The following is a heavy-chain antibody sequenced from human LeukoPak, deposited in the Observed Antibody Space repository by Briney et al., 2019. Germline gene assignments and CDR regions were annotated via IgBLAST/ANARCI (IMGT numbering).Heavy chain of an antibody. J-gene: IGHJ5*02. CDR2: ISGTGGTT. D-gene: IGHD6-19*01. CDR1: GFTFSSYA. Sequence: PGGSLRLSCAASGFTFSSYAMTWVRQAPGKGLEWVSAISGTGGTTYYADSVKGRFTISRDNSENTLYLQVNSLRAEDTAVYYCAKGSGVSSGWLNWFDPWGQGTLVTVSS. V-gene: IGHV3-23*01. CDR3: AKGSGVSSGWLNWFDP.